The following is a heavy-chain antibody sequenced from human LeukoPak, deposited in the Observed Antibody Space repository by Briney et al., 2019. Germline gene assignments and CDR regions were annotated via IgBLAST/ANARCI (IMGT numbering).Heavy chain of an antibody. V-gene: IGHV3-43*02. CDR3: ATWAFYHNLDV. CDR2: IKADGSGT. D-gene: IGHD2/OR15-2a*01. J-gene: IGHJ6*02. CDR1: GFNIGPYA. Sequence: GGSLRLSCAASGFNIGPYAMYWVRQGPGRVLEGVSVIKADGSGTFYSDSVRGRFTTSRDNSKKSLYLQMSSLTSDDTALYYCATWAFYHNLDVWGQGTTVAVSS.